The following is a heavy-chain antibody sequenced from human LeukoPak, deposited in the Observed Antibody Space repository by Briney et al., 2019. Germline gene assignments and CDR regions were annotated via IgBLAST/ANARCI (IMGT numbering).Heavy chain of an antibody. D-gene: IGHD3-3*01. Sequence: GGSLRLSCAASGFTFSSYGMHWVRQAPGKGLEWVALIRYDGSNKYYADSVKGRFTISRDNSKNTLYLQMNSVRAEDTAVYYCAKGEKDFWSGYSIPDFDYWGQGTLVTVSS. CDR1: GFTFSSYG. CDR2: IRYDGSNK. V-gene: IGHV3-30*02. CDR3: AKGEKDFWSGYSIPDFDY. J-gene: IGHJ4*02.